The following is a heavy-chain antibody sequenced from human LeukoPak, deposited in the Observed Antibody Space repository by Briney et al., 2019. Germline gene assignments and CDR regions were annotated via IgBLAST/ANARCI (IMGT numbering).Heavy chain of an antibody. V-gene: IGHV3-48*02. Sequence: GGSLRLSCAASGFTFSSYSINWVRQAPGKGLEWVSFISSSSTIYYADSVKGRFTISRDNAKNSVYLQINSLRDEDTAVYYCARSGSYRIDYWGQGTLVTVSS. CDR3: ARSGSYRIDY. CDR2: ISSSSTI. J-gene: IGHJ4*02. D-gene: IGHD4-11*01. CDR1: GFTFSSYS.